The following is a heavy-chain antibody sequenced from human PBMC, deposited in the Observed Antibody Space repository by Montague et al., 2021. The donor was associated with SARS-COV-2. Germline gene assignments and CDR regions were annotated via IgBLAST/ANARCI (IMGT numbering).Heavy chain of an antibody. CDR2: IFHSGST. V-gene: IGHV4-39*01. CDR3: GRQKYDFWSGRFPDRFDA. Sequence: SETLSLTCTVSGGSFTDFNYYWVWPRQPPGMGLIWIGNIFHSGSTYSNPSLMSPVTISAATSRNEFSLKVNSVTAADTAVYSCGRQKYDFWSGRFPDRFDAWGQGTLVTVSS. D-gene: IGHD3-3*01. J-gene: IGHJ4*02. CDR1: GGSFTDFNYY.